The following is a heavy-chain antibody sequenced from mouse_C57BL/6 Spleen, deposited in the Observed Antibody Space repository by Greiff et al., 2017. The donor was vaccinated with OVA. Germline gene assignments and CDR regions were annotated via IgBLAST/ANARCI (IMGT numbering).Heavy chain of an antibody. CDR1: GFSLTSYG. J-gene: IGHJ1*03. D-gene: IGHD2-3*01. CDR2: IWSGGST. V-gene: IGHV2-2*01. CDR3: AGGYCGRYWYFDV. Sequence: VQLQESGPGLVQPSQSLSITCTVSGFSLTSYGVHWVRQSPGKGLEWLGVIWSGGSTDYNAAFISRLSISKDNSKSQVFFKMNSLHSDDTAIYYCAGGYCGRYWYFDVWGKGTTVTVSS.